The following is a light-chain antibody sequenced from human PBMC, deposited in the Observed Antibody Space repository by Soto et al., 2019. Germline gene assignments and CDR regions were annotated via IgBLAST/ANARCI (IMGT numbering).Light chain of an antibody. Sequence: QSALTQPASVSGSPGQSITISCTGTSSDVGGYNYVSWYQQHPDKAPKLMIYEVSNRPSGVSNRFSGYKSGNTASLTISGLQAEDEADYYCTSYTTSSTHGVFGGGTQLTVL. CDR2: EVS. J-gene: IGLJ3*02. CDR3: TSYTTSSTHGV. CDR1: SSDVGGYNY. V-gene: IGLV2-14*01.